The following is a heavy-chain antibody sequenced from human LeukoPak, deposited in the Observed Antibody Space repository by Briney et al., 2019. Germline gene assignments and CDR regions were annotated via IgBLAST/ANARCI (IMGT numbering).Heavy chain of an antibody. CDR2: ISSSSSYI. Sequence: GGSLRLSCAASGFTFSSYSMNWVGQAPGKGLEWVSAISSSSSYIYYADSVKGRFTISRDNAKNSLYLQMNSLRAEDTAVYYCARDLDSSSYPPASLGGMDVWGQGTTVTVSS. D-gene: IGHD6-6*01. J-gene: IGHJ6*02. CDR3: ARDLDSSSYPPASLGGMDV. CDR1: GFTFSSYS. V-gene: IGHV3-21*01.